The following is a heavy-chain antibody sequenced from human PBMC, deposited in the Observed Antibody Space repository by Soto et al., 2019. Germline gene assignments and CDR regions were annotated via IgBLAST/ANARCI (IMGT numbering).Heavy chain of an antibody. CDR1: GFTFSSYA. CDR2: ISGSGDRT. J-gene: IGHJ6*02. Sequence: EVQLLESGGGLVQPGGSLRLSCAASGFTFSSYAITWVRQAPGKGLEWVSVISGSGDRTYYADSVKGRFTISRDNSKNTLYLQMNSLRAADTAVYYCASGNGRSFYYGMDVWGQGTTVTVSS. CDR3: ASGNGRSFYYGMDV. D-gene: IGHD1-1*01. V-gene: IGHV3-23*01.